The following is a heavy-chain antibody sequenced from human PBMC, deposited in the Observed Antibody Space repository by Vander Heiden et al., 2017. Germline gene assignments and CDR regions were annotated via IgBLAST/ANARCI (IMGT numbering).Heavy chain of an antibody. V-gene: IGHV1-69*01. Sequence: KKPGSSVKASCKASGGTFSSYAISWVRQAPGQGLEWMGGIIPIFGTANYAQKFQGRVTITADESTSTAYIELSSLRSEDTAVYYCARGGLDSLFDYWGQGTLVTVSS. D-gene: IGHD2-2*03. CDR1: GGTFSSYA. CDR3: ARGGLDSLFDY. CDR2: IIPIFGTA. J-gene: IGHJ4*02.